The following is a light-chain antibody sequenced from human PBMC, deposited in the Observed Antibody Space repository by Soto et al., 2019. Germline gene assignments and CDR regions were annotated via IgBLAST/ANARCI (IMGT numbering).Light chain of an antibody. CDR2: EVS. V-gene: IGLV2-8*01. CDR3: SSYAGTYSFV. J-gene: IGLJ2*01. Sequence: QSALTQPPSASGSPGQSVTISCTGTSSDVGGYNYVSWYQQHPGKAPKLLIYEVSKRPSGVPDRFSGSKSRNTASLTVSGLQAEDEADYHCSSYAGTYSFVFGGGTKVTVL. CDR1: SSDVGGYNY.